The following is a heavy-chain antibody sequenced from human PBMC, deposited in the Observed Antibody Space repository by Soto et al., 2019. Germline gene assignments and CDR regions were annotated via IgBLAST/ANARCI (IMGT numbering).Heavy chain of an antibody. CDR1: GYSFTSYG. Sequence: ASVKVSCKASGYSFTSYGISWVRQAPGQGLEWMGWISAYNGNTNYAQKLQGRVTMTTDTSTSTAYMELRSLRSDDTAVYYCARDPGGRSGCYGYYYYSGMDVWGQGTTVTVSS. J-gene: IGHJ6*02. CDR2: ISAYNGNT. V-gene: IGHV1-18*01. D-gene: IGHD6-19*01. CDR3: ARDPGGRSGCYGYYYYSGMDV.